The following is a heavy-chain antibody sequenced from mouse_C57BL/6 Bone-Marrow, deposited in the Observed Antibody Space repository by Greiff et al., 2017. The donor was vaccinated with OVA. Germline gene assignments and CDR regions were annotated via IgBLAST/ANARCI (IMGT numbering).Heavy chain of an antibody. V-gene: IGHV1-69*01. CDR3: ARSPLLLRYAMDY. CDR2: IAPSDSYT. D-gene: IGHD1-1*01. Sequence: QVQLQQPGAELVMPGASVKLSCKASGYTFTSYWMHWVKQRPGQGLAWIGEIAPSDSYTNYTQKFTGKSTLTVDKASSTAYMQLSSLTSEDSAVYYCARSPLLLRYAMDYWGQGTSVTVSS. CDR1: GYTFTSYW. J-gene: IGHJ4*01.